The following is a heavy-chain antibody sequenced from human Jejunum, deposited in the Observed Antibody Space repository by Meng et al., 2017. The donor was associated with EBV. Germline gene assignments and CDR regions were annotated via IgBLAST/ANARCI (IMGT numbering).Heavy chain of an antibody. D-gene: IGHD5-24*01. CDR2: MNPNSGNT. J-gene: IGHJ4*02. V-gene: IGHV1-8*01. CDR3: ARAMDFFDY. Sequence: QGQLVQSGAEAKKPGASVKVSCKASGYTFASYDINGVRQTTGQGLEWMGWMNPNSGNTGYAQKFQGRVTMTRDTSLNIAYMEVSSRRCEETALYYCARAMDFFDYWGQGTLVTVSS. CDR1: GYTFASYD.